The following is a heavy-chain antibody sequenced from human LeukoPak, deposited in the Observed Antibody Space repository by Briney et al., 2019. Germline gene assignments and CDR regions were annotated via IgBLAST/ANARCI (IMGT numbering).Heavy chain of an antibody. V-gene: IGHV3-23*01. CDR2: ISGSGGST. J-gene: IGHJ4*02. CDR1: GFTFSSYA. D-gene: IGHD1-26*01. CDR3: AKDRVIGGATLGAFDY. Sequence: GGSLRLSCAASGFTFSSYAMSWVRQAPGKGLEWVSAISGSGGSTYYADSVKGRFTISRDNSKNTLYLQMNSLRAEDTAVYYCAKDRVIGGATLGAFDYWGQGTLVTVSS.